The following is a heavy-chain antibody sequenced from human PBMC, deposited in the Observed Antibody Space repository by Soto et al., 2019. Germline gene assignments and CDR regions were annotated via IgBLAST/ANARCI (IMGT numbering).Heavy chain of an antibody. CDR1: GFTFSSYN. Sequence: GGSLRLSCAASGFTFSSYNMNWVRQAPGKGLEWISYISRTSSTIYYADSVKDRFTISRDDAKNSLYLQMNSLRDDDTAVYYCAFSGSYGVYWGQGTLVTVSS. CDR2: ISRTSSTI. D-gene: IGHD1-26*01. CDR3: AFSGSYGVY. V-gene: IGHV3-48*02. J-gene: IGHJ4*02.